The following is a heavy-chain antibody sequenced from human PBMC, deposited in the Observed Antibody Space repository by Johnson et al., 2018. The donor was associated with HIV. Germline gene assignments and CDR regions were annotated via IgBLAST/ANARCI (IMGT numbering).Heavy chain of an antibody. Sequence: VQLVESGGRVVRPGGSLRLSCAASGFTFDDYGMSWVRQAPGKGLEWVSVIYSGGGTQYADSVKGRFTISRDNSKNTLYLQMNSLRAEDTAVYYCASSGELPDDDAFDIWGQGTRVTVSS. CDR2: IYSGGGT. CDR3: ASSGELPDDDAFDI. CDR1: GFTFDDYG. D-gene: IGHD1-26*01. V-gene: IGHV3-66*02. J-gene: IGHJ3*02.